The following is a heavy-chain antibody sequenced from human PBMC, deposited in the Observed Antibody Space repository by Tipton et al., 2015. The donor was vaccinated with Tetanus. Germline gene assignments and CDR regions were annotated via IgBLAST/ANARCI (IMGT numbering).Heavy chain of an antibody. CDR2: IYYTALT. D-gene: IGHD3-16*01. V-gene: IGHV4-31*03. Sequence: TLSLTCTVSRGSINSGTFYWTWVRQHPGKGLEWIGNIYYTALTSYSPSLNSRVRIAVDTSKNQFSLRLSSVTAADTAVYYCARDQGGGRVARLNWFGPWGQGTLVTVSS. J-gene: IGHJ5*02. CDR1: RGSINSGTFY. CDR3: ARDQGGGRVARLNWFGP.